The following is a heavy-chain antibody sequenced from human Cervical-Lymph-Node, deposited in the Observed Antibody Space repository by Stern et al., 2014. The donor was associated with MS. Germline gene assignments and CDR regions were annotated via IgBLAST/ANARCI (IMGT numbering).Heavy chain of an antibody. CDR2: IIPIFGTA. D-gene: IGHD5-12*01. CDR3: ARLGSGYDSSYLDF. CDR1: GGTFSTEK. J-gene: IGHJ4*02. Sequence: QVQLVESGSVAKKPGSSVKVSCKVSGGTFSTEKISWVRQAPGQGLEWMGAIIPIFGTADYARQFQDRVTIIADESTSEVHMELISLRSEDTGVYYCARLGSGYDSSYLDFWGQGTLVTVSS. V-gene: IGHV1-69*01.